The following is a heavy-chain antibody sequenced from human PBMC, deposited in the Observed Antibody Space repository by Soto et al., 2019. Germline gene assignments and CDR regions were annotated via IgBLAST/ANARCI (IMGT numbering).Heavy chain of an antibody. J-gene: IGHJ4*02. CDR1: GFTVSSNY. D-gene: IGHD6-19*01. V-gene: IGHV3-53*02. CDR2: IYSGGST. Sequence: EVQLVETGGGLIQPGGSLRLSCAASGFTVSSNYMSWGRQAPGKGLEWVSVIYSGGSTYCADSVKGRFTISRDNSKNTLYLQMNSLRAEDTAVYYCAREGRGWHYFDYWGQGTLVTVSS. CDR3: AREGRGWHYFDY.